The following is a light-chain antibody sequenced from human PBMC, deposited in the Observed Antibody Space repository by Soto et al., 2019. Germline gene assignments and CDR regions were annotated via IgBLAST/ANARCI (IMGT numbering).Light chain of an antibody. CDR1: QSVSGF. CDR3: QQRGSWPPT. J-gene: IGKJ5*01. Sequence: VLTQSPAPLSLSAGERATLSCTADQSVSGFLGWYQQKLGRAPRPLIHDTSNRATGVPARFSGSGSGTDCTLTISSLEPEDVGVYYCQQRGSWPPTFCQGTRLEIK. CDR2: DTS. V-gene: IGKV3-11*01.